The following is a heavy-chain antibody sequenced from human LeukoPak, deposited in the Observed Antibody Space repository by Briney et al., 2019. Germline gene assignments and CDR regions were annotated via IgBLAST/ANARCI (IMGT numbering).Heavy chain of an antibody. Sequence: ASVTVSCKASGGTFSSYAISWVRQAPGQGLEWMGGIIPIFGTANYAQKFQGRVTITADESTSTAYMELSSLRSEDTAVYYCARNQVAGTPGRYYYYGMDVWGQGTTVTVSS. CDR2: IIPIFGTA. D-gene: IGHD6-19*01. CDR3: ARNQVAGTPGRYYYYGMDV. V-gene: IGHV1-69*13. J-gene: IGHJ6*02. CDR1: GGTFSSYA.